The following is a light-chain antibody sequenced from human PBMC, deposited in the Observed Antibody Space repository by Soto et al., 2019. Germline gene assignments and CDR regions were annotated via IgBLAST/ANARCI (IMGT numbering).Light chain of an antibody. J-gene: IGLJ1*01. CDR1: SSDVGGYDY. CDR2: EVS. V-gene: IGLV2-14*01. Sequence: QSVLTQPASVAGSPGQSITISCTGTSSDVGGYDYVSWYQQHPGKAPKLMIYEVSNRPSGVSNRFSGSKSGNTASLTISGLKAEDEADYYCSSLTRSRTFVFGTGTKVTX. CDR3: SSLTRSRTFV.